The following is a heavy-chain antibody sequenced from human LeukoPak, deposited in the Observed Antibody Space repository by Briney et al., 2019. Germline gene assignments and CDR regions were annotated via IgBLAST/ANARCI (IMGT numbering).Heavy chain of an antibody. CDR1: GYSFSIYW. CDR2: IYPGDSDT. Sequence: GESLKISCKGSGYSFSIYWIGWVRQMPGKGLEWMGIIYPGDSDTRYSPSFQGQVTISADKSISTAYLQWSSLKASDTAIYYCARSPWFTEFSPNWFDPWGQGTLVTVSS. D-gene: IGHD3-10*01. V-gene: IGHV5-51*01. CDR3: ARSPWFTEFSPNWFDP. J-gene: IGHJ5*02.